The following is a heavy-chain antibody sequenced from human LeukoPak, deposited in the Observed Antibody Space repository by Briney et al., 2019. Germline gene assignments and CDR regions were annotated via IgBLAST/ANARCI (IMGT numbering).Heavy chain of an antibody. Sequence: QSGGSLRLSCAASGFTFSSYAMSWVRQAPGKELEWVSAISGSGGSTYYADSVKGRFTISRDNSKNTLYLQMNSLRAEDTAVYYCAKVFRDGYNYPFDYWGQGTLVTVSS. CDR2: ISGSGGST. CDR3: AKVFRDGYNYPFDY. V-gene: IGHV3-23*01. D-gene: IGHD5-24*01. J-gene: IGHJ4*02. CDR1: GFTFSSYA.